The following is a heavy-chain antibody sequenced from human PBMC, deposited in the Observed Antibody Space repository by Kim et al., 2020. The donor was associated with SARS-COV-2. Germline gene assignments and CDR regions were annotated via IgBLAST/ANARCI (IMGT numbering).Heavy chain of an antibody. D-gene: IGHD6-19*01. J-gene: IGHJ6*02. Sequence: GGSLRLSCAASGFTFSRYAMNWVRQAPGKGLEWVSVISGSGGSTYYADSVKGRFTISRDKSKNTLYVQMNSLRAEDTAIYYCAKVMEGYSSGWYRGDYGMDVWGQGTTVTVSS. CDR3: AKVMEGYSSGWYRGDYGMDV. CDR2: ISGSGGST. V-gene: IGHV3-23*01. CDR1: GFTFSRYA.